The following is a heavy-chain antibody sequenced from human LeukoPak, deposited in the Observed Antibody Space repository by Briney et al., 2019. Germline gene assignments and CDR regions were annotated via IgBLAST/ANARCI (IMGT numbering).Heavy chain of an antibody. CDR3: ARGPRGYSGYGLLRFDY. Sequence: PSETLSLTCAVSGGSISSSNWWSWVRQPPGKGLEWIGEINHSGSTNYNPSLKSRVTISVDTSKNQFSLKLSSVTAADTAVYYCARGPRGYSGYGLLRFDYWGQGTLVSVSS. V-gene: IGHV4-4*02. J-gene: IGHJ4*02. D-gene: IGHD5-12*01. CDR1: GGSISSSNW. CDR2: INHSGST.